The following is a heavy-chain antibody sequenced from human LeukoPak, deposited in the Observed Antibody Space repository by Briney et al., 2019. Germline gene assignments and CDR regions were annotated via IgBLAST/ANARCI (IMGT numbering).Heavy chain of an antibody. CDR3: AKAAVADSDYVGGFDL. CDR1: GFSFSDFT. Sequence: GGSLRLSCAASGFSFSDFTMNWVRQAPGKGLEWVSGIRANSNMRFYLESVRGRFTISRDNSKNTLNVQMNTLRADDTAVYFCAKAAVADSDYVGGFDLWGRGTLVSVSS. D-gene: IGHD4-4*01. J-gene: IGHJ2*01. CDR2: IRANSNMR. V-gene: IGHV3-23*01.